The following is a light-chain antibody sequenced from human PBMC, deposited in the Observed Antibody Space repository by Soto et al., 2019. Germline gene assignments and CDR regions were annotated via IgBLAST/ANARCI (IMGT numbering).Light chain of an antibody. J-gene: IGLJ3*02. Sequence: QPVLTQPPSASASLGASVKLTCTLSSGHNSYAIAWHQQQPEKGPRYLMKLNSDGSHSKWDGIPDRVSGSSSGAERYLTISSLQSEDEADYYCQSWSTDIRVFGGGTKLTVL. CDR2: LNSDGSH. CDR1: SGHNSYA. CDR3: QSWSTDIRV. V-gene: IGLV4-69*01.